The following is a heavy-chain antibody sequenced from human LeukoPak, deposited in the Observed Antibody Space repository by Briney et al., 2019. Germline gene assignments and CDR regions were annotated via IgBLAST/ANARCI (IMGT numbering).Heavy chain of an antibody. V-gene: IGHV3-53*01. CDR2: IYSGGST. J-gene: IGHJ4*02. CDR1: GFTFNSYG. CDR3: ASVGKRRYDYVSFAY. D-gene: IGHD3-16*01. Sequence: GGSLRLSCAASGFTFNSYGMRWVRQAPGKGLEWVSVIYSGGSTYYADSVKGRFTISRDNSKNTLYLQMNSLRAEDTAVYYCASVGKRRYDYVSFAYWGQGTLVTVSS.